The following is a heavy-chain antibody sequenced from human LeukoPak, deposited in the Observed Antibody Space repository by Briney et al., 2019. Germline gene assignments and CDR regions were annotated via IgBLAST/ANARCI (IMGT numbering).Heavy chain of an antibody. CDR3: ARVSYSSGWPDY. D-gene: IGHD6-19*01. J-gene: IGHJ4*02. Sequence: ASVKVSCKASGYTFTSYDINWVRQAPGPGLEWMGWMNPNSGNTGYAQKFQGRVTMTRNTSISTAYMELSSLRSEDTAVYYCARVSYSSGWPDYWGQGTLVTVSS. V-gene: IGHV1-8*01. CDR1: GYTFTSYD. CDR2: MNPNSGNT.